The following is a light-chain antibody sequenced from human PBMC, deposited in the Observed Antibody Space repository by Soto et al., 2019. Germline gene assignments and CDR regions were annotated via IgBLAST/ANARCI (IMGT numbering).Light chain of an antibody. CDR3: QQTYSTPIT. Sequence: DIQMTQSPSSLSASVGDRVTITCRASHSISSHLNWYQEKPGKAPMLLIFAASSLQSEVPSRFRGSGSGTDFTLTISSLQPEDSATYYCQQTYSTPITFGQGTRLEIK. CDR2: AAS. V-gene: IGKV1-39*01. CDR1: HSISSH. J-gene: IGKJ5*01.